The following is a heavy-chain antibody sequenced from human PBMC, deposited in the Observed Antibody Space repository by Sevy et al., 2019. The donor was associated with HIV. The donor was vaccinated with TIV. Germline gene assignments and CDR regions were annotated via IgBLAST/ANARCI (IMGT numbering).Heavy chain of an antibody. Sequence: GGSLRLSCAASGFTFSSYSMNWVRQAPGKGLEWVSSISSSSSYIYYADSVKGRFTISRDNAKNSLSLQMNSLSAEDTAVYYCAMLYGYCSSTSCLNYWYFDLWGRGTLVTVSS. V-gene: IGHV3-21*01. CDR3: AMLYGYCSSTSCLNYWYFDL. CDR2: ISSSSSYI. D-gene: IGHD2-2*03. J-gene: IGHJ2*01. CDR1: GFTFSSYS.